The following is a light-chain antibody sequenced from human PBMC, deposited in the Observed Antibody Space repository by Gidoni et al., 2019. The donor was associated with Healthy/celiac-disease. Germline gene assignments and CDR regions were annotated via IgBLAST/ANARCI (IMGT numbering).Light chain of an antibody. CDR3: QQRSNWPPIT. J-gene: IGKJ5*01. CDR2: DAS. CDR1: QSVSSY. Sequence: EIVLTQSPATLSLSPGERATLFARASQSVSSYLAWYQQKPGQAPRLLIYDASNRATGIPARFSGSGSGTDFTLTISSLEPEDFAVYYGQQRSNWPPITFGQGTRLEIK. V-gene: IGKV3-11*01.